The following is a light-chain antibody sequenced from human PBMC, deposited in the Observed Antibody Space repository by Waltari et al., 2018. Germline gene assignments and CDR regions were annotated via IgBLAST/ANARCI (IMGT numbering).Light chain of an antibody. Sequence: EIVLTQPPATLSLSPGDIATLSCRASQSVSTNLGWYQQKPGQAPRLLIFAASSRATGFPARFSATGSGTDFTLTISSLEPEDFATYYCQQRSDWPLTFGGGTKVELK. CDR1: QSVSTN. CDR2: AAS. J-gene: IGKJ4*01. V-gene: IGKV3-11*01. CDR3: QQRSDWPLT.